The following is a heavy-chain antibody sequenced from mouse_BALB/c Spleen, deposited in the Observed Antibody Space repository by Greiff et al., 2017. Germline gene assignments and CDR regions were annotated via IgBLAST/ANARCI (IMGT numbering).Heavy chain of an antibody. D-gene: IGHD1-1*01. CDR2: IDPETGGT. CDR3: TRRGYGSSYFAWFAY. Sequence: VQLHQSGAELVRPGASVTLSCKASGYTFTDYEMHWVKQTPVHGLEWIGAIDPETGGTAYNQKFKGKATLTADKSSSTAYMELRSLTSEDSAVYYCTRRGYGSSYFAWFAYWGQGTLVTVSA. J-gene: IGHJ3*01. V-gene: IGHV1-15*01. CDR1: GYTFTDYE.